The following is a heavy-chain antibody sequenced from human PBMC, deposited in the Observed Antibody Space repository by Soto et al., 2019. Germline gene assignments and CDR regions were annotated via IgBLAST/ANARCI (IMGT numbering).Heavy chain of an antibody. D-gene: IGHD3-9*01. J-gene: IGHJ6*02. V-gene: IGHV4-34*01. CDR2: INHSGST. CDR1: GGSFSGYY. Sequence: SETLSLTCAVYGGSFSGYYWSWIRQPPGKGLEWIGEINHSGSTNYNPSLKSRVTISVDTSKNQFSLKLSSVTAADTAVYYCARGTGFTYYYYYYGMDVWGQGTTVTVSS. CDR3: ARGTGFTYYYYYYGMDV.